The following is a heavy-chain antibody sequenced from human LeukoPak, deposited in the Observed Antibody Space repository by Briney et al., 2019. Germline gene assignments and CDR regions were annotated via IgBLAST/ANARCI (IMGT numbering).Heavy chain of an antibody. D-gene: IGHD3-9*01. CDR3: ARATGKDILTGRKLDC. J-gene: IGHJ4*02. CDR2: INPSGGST. Sequence: ASVKASCKASGYTFTSYYMHWVRQAPGQGLEWMGIINPSGGSTSYAQKFQGRVTMTRDTSTSTAYMELSSLRSEDTAVYYCARATGKDILTGRKLDCWGQGTLVSVSS. CDR1: GYTFTSYY. V-gene: IGHV1-46*01.